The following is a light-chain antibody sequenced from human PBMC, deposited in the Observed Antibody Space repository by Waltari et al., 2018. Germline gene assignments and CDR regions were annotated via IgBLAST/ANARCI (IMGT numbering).Light chain of an antibody. CDR2: YDN. CDR1: NIESKS. CDR3: RVWDANTDPGV. V-gene: IGLV3-21*01. Sequence: SYVLTQPPSVSVAPGETARITCGGNNIESKSVHWYRQRPGQAPVVVISYDNDRAAGIPERFSGSNAGNTATLTISRVEAGDEADYYCRVWDANTDPGVFGTGTEVTVL. J-gene: IGLJ1*01.